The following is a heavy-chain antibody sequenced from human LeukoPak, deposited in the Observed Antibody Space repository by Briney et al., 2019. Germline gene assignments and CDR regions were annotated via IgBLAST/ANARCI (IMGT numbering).Heavy chain of an antibody. D-gene: IGHD2-2*01. J-gene: IGHJ4*02. CDR2: INHSGST. V-gene: IGHV4-34*01. CDR1: GGSSSGYY. Sequence: SETLSLTCAVYGGSSSGYYWSWIRQPPGKGLEWIGEINHSGSTNYNPSLKSRVTISVDTSKNQFSLKLSSVTAADTAVYYCARGNEFCSSTSCYVLFDYWGQGTLVTVSS. CDR3: ARGNEFCSSTSCYVLFDY.